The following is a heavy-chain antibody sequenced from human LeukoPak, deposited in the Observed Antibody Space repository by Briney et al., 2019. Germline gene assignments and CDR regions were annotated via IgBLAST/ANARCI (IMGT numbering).Heavy chain of an antibody. CDR3: AILTNYYDSGRYYSLPNFFDY. V-gene: IGHV3-73*01. CDR1: GSGFTFSGSA. J-gene: IGHJ4*02. D-gene: IGHD3-22*01. CDR2: IRSKTYNYAT. Sequence: GGSLILSCVASGSGFTFSGSAMHWVRQASGRGLEWVGHIRSKTYNYATAFAASVKGRFTISRDSSKNTLYLQMNSLRAEDTAVYYCAILTNYYDSGRYYSLPNFFDYWGQGTLVTVSS.